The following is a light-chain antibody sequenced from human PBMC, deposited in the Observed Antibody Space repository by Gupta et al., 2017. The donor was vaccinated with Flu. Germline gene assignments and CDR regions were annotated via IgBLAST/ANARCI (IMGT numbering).Light chain of an antibody. CDR2: GAS. V-gene: IGKV3-20*01. CDR3: QQYGSSPCT. Sequence: ERASLSCRASQTVSSVYLAWYQQKPGQAPRLLIYGASSRASGIPDRFSGSGSGTDFTLTISELEPEDFAVYYCQQYGSSPCTFGHGTKVDIK. CDR1: QTVSSVY. J-gene: IGKJ3*01.